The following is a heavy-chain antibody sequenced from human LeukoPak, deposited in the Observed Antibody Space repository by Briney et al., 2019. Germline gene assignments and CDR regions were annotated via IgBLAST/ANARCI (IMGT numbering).Heavy chain of an antibody. Sequence: GGSLRLSCAVSGFTFSSYSMNWVRQAPGKGLEWVSSISTSSSYIYYADSVKGRFTISRDNAKNSLYLQMNSLRAEDTAVYYCARVGLGVGSGRKASGFDPWGQGTLVTVSS. CDR3: ARVGLGVGSGRKASGFDP. D-gene: IGHD3-10*01. V-gene: IGHV3-21*01. CDR1: GFTFSSYS. CDR2: ISTSSSYI. J-gene: IGHJ5*02.